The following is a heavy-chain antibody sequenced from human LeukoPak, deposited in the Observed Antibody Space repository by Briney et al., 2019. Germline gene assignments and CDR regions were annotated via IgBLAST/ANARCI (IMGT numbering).Heavy chain of an antibody. CDR2: ILYDGSNK. D-gene: IGHD3-22*01. CDR3: AKERDYYDSSGPAYYFDY. Sequence: QPGGSLRLSCAASGFTFSSYGMHWVRQAPGKGLEWVAVILYDGSNKYYADSVKGRFTISRDNSKNTLYLQMNSLRAEDTAVYYCAKERDYYDSSGPAYYFDYWGQGTLVTVSS. J-gene: IGHJ4*02. V-gene: IGHV3-30*18. CDR1: GFTFSSYG.